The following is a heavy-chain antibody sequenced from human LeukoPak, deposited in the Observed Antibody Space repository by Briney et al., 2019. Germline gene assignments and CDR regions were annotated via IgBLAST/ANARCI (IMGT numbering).Heavy chain of an antibody. CDR1: GGSISSGGYY. CDR3: ARLVVVPAAKMDNWFDP. Sequence: SETLSLTCTVSGGSISSGGYYWSWIRQHPGKGLEWIGYIYYSGSTYYNPSLKSRVTISVDTSKNQFSLKLSSVTAADTAVYYCARLVVVPAAKMDNWFDPWGQGTLVTVSS. D-gene: IGHD2-2*01. J-gene: IGHJ5*02. V-gene: IGHV4-31*03. CDR2: IYYSGST.